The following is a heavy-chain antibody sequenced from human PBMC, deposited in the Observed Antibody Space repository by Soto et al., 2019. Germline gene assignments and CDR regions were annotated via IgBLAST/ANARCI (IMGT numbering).Heavy chain of an antibody. CDR1: GGPFSSYA. V-gene: IGHV1-69*01. CDR3: ARGVAIKDGYYYYGMDV. J-gene: IGHJ6*02. CDR2: IIPIFGTA. D-gene: IGHD2-15*01. Sequence: QVQLVQSGAEVKKPGSSVKVSCKASGGPFSSYAISWVRQAPGQGLEWMGGIIPIFGTANYAQKFQGRVTITADESTSTAYMELSSLRSEDTAVYYCARGVAIKDGYYYYGMDVWGQGTTVTVSS.